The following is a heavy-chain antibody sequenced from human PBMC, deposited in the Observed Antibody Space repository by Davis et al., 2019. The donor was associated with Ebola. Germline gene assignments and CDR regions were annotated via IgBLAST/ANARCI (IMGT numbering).Heavy chain of an antibody. CDR2: IYYSDSGST. Sequence: SETLSLTCSVSGGSISSYFWNWIRQSPGKGPEWIGYIYYSDSGSTNYNPSLKRRVTISVDTSRNKVSLKLRSVTAADTAVYYCVRDQWQLRYWGQGILVTVSS. D-gene: IGHD6-19*01. CDR3: VRDQWQLRY. CDR1: GGSISSYF. V-gene: IGHV4-59*01. J-gene: IGHJ4*02.